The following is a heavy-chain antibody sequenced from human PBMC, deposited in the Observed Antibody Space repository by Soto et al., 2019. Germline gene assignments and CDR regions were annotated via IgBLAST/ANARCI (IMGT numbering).Heavy chain of an antibody. D-gene: IGHD7-27*01. Sequence: QVQLVESGGGVVQPGRSLRLSCAASGFTFSSYGMHWVRQAPGKGLEWVAVIWYDGSNQYYADSVKGRFTISRDNSKNTLYLQMNSLRAEDTAVYYCAGSGDYCDGMGVWGQGTTVTVSS. V-gene: IGHV3-33*01. CDR2: IWYDGSNQ. CDR3: AGSGDYCDGMGV. CDR1: GFTFSSYG. J-gene: IGHJ6*02.